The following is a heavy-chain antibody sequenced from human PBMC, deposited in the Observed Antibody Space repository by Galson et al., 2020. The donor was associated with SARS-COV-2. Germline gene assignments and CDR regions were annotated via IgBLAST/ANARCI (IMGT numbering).Heavy chain of an antibody. D-gene: IGHD3-10*01. J-gene: IGHJ5*02. CDR1: GYTFTGYY. CDR3: AREGVWFGERGWFGP. Sequence: ASVKVSCKASGYTFTGYYMHWVRQAPGQGLEWMGWINPNSGGTKYAQKFQGRVTMTRDTSISTAYMELSRLRSDDTAGYYCAREGVWFGERGWFGPWGQGTLVTVSS. CDR2: INPNSGGT. V-gene: IGHV1-2*02.